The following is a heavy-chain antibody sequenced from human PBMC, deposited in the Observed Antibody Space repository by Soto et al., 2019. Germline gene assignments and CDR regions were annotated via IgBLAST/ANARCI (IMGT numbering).Heavy chain of an antibody. CDR2: IIPTFGSE. V-gene: IGHV1-69*13. J-gene: IGHJ3*02. CDR3: ARGRGYDTLDPFEK. Sequence: GASVKVSCKASGGSFNNYAISWVRQAPGQGLEWMGGIIPTFGSENYAQKFQGRVTITADESTSTAYVELSSLRSEDTAVYYCARGRGYDTLDPFEKWGQGTMVTVSS. CDR1: GGSFNNYA. D-gene: IGHD5-12*01.